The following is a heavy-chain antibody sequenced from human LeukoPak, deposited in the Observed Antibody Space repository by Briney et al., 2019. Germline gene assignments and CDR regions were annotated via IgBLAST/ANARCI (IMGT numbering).Heavy chain of an antibody. V-gene: IGHV3-74*01. D-gene: IGHD3-10*01. CDR2: ITGDGSTT. J-gene: IGHJ4*02. CDR1: GFTFSYYW. CDR3: VRDWFGEHI. Sequence: GGSLRLSCEASGFTFSYYWMYWVRQAPGKGLVWVSHITGDGSTTNYADSVKGRFTISRDNAKNTLYLQMNSLRVEDTAVYYCVRDWFGEHIWGQGTLVTVSS.